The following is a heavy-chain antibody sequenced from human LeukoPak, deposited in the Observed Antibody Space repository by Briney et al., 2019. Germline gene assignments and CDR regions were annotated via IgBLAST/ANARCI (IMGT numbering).Heavy chain of an antibody. CDR3: ARHVSWGATTQDALDI. V-gene: IGHV4-59*08. CDR1: GGSISSYY. J-gene: IGHJ3*02. CDR2: IYYSGST. D-gene: IGHD1-26*01. Sequence: SETPSLTCTVSGGSISSYYWSWIRQPPGKGLEWIGYIYYSGSTNYNPSLKSRVTISVDTSKNQFSLKLSSVTAADTAVYYCARHVSWGATTQDALDIWGQGTMVTVSS.